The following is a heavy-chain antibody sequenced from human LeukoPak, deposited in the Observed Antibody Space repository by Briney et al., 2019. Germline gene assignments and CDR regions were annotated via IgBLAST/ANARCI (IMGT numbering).Heavy chain of an antibody. CDR1: GFTFSSYA. CDR2: ISGSADRT. Sequence: GGSLRLSCAASGFTFSSYAMNWVRQAPGKGLEWVSAISGSADRTYYADSVKGRFTISRDNSKNTLYLQMNSLRAEDTAVYYCGRGGGVRGVLMGGYYFDYWGQGTLVTAS. V-gene: IGHV3-23*01. D-gene: IGHD3-10*01. CDR3: GRGGGVRGVLMGGYYFDY. J-gene: IGHJ4*02.